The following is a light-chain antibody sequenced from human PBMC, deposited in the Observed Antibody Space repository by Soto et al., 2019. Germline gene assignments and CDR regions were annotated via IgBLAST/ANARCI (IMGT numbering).Light chain of an antibody. CDR3: QQVKSYPHN. V-gene: IGKV1-9*01. CDR1: EGISSY. Sequence: IQLTQSPSSRLPSLENRFTITCRPREGISSYLAWYQQRPGKAPKVLIYAASTLLSDVPSRFSGSGSGTDFTLSISSLQPEDLATYYCQQVKSYPHNFGPGTKVDIK. CDR2: AAS. J-gene: IGKJ3*01.